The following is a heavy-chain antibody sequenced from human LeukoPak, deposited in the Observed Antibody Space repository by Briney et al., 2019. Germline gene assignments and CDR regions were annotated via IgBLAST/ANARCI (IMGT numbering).Heavy chain of an antibody. Sequence: ASVKVSCKASEYTFTGYYMHWVRQAPGQGLEWMGWINPNSGGTNYAQKFQGRVTMTRDTSISTAYMELSRLRSDDTAVYYCARDGITMVRGVISGYWGQGTLVTVSS. CDR3: ARDGITMVRGVISGY. V-gene: IGHV1-2*02. CDR2: INPNSGGT. D-gene: IGHD3-10*01. CDR1: EYTFTGYY. J-gene: IGHJ4*02.